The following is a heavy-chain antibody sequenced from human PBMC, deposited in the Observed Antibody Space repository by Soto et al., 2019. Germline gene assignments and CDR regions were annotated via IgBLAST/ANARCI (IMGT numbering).Heavy chain of an antibody. CDR2: ISYDGSNK. Sequence: PGGSLRLSCAASGFTFSSYAMHWVRQAPGKGLEWVAVISYDGSNKYYADSVKGRFTISRDNSKNTLYLQMNSLRAEDTAVYYCARAGSIAAREYLFDYWGQGTLVTVSS. CDR1: GFTFSSYA. CDR3: ARAGSIAAREYLFDY. D-gene: IGHD6-6*01. J-gene: IGHJ4*02. V-gene: IGHV3-30-3*01.